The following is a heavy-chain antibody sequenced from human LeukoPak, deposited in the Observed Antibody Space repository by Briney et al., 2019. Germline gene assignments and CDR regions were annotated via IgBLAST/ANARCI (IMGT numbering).Heavy chain of an antibody. J-gene: IGHJ4*02. D-gene: IGHD6-13*01. CDR1: GFTFDGHI. CDR3: AKKSGAPANFDY. CDR2: ISEDGSRT. Sequence: GGSLRLSCGASGFTFDGHIMHWVRLAPGKVLEWVSLISEDGSRTYYADSVKGRFSISRDNSKNSLYLQMNSLRPEDTALYYCAKKSGAPANFDYWGRGTLVTVSS. V-gene: IGHV3-43*02.